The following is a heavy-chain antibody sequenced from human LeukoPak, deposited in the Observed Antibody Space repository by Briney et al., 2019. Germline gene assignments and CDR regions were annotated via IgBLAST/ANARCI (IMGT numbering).Heavy chain of an antibody. D-gene: IGHD5/OR15-5a*01. V-gene: IGHV3-53*01. CDR3: ARGPNSVYGM. J-gene: IGHJ4*02. CDR1: GFTVSTNY. Sequence: GGSLRLSCAASGFTVSTNYMAWVRQPPGKGLEWVSIIYAGGSTYYADSVKGRFTISRDNSKNTLYLQMNSLRAEDTAVYYCARGPNSVYGMWGQGTLVTVSS. CDR2: IYAGGST.